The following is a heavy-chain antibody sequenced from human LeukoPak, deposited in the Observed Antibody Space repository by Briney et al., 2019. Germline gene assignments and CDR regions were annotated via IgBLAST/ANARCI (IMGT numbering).Heavy chain of an antibody. D-gene: IGHD5-18*01. J-gene: IGHJ6*03. CDR2: IKVDGRTK. Sequence: GGSLRLSCAAPVFTFSSYGTHGVRQAPGGGRAWVSHIKVDGRTKSCAEPLKGRFPISRNSPENTLYLQRNDLRPDDTPVYSCANGGGGGSSYEDSLDYYSFDVWGKGTTVTVSS. CDR1: VFTFSSYG. V-gene: IGHV3-74*01. CDR3: ANGGGGGSSYEDSLDYYSFDV.